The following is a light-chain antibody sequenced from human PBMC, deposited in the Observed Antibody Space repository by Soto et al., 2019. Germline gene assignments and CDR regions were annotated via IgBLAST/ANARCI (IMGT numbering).Light chain of an antibody. CDR2: SAS. V-gene: IGKV1-27*01. J-gene: IGKJ5*01. Sequence: DIQMTQSPSSLSASVGDRVTITCRASQDISVYLAWYQQKPGKVPKLLIYSASTLQSGVPSRFSGSGSGTDVTLTISSLQPDDVATYYCQKFNTAPLTFGQGTRLEIK. CDR3: QKFNTAPLT. CDR1: QDISVY.